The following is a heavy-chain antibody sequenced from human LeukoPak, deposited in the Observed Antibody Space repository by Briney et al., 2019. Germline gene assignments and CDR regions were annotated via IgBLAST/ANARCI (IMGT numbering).Heavy chain of an antibody. J-gene: IGHJ4*02. D-gene: IGHD3-10*01. CDR1: GGSISSYY. Sequence: SETLSLTCTVSGGSISSYYWSWIRQPPGKGLEWIGYIYYSGSTNYNPSLKSRVTISVDTSKNQFSLKLGSVTAAGTAVYYCARDGLVGYYFDYWGQGTLVTVSS. V-gene: IGHV4-59*01. CDR2: IYYSGST. CDR3: ARDGLVGYYFDY.